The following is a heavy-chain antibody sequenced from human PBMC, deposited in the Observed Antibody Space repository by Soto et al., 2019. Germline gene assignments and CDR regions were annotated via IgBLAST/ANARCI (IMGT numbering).Heavy chain of an antibody. CDR1: GFTFSSYG. Sequence: GGSLRLSCAASGFTFSSYGMHWVRQAPGKGLEWVAVISYDGSNKYYADSVKGRFTISRDNSKNTLYLQMNSLRAEDTAVYYCAKVVAATPINYYYYGMDVWGQGTTATVSS. J-gene: IGHJ6*02. V-gene: IGHV3-30*18. CDR2: ISYDGSNK. D-gene: IGHD2-15*01. CDR3: AKVVAATPINYYYYGMDV.